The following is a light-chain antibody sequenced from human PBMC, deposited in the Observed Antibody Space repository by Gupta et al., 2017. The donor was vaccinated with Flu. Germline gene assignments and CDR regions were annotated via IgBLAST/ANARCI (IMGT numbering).Light chain of an antibody. CDR1: QSLLLSDGYDY. V-gene: IGKV2-28*01. CDR2: MGS. Sequence: IVMTQSPLSLPVTPGEPASISCKSSQSLLLSDGYDYLAWFLQKPGQSPHLPIHMGSSRASGVPDRFSGSGSGTNFTLKLSRVEAEDVGVYYCMQALQTPYTFGQGTKLDIK. J-gene: IGKJ2*01. CDR3: MQALQTPYT.